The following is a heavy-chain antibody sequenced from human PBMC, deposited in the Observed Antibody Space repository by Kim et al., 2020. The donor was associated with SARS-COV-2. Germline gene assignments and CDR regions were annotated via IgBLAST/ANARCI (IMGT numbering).Heavy chain of an antibody. D-gene: IGHD2-2*01. V-gene: IGHV3-23*01. Sequence: GGSLRLSCVASGFTLSTCAMTWVRPAPGKGLEWVSSISARGVTYYADSVKGRFTVSRDSSKNTLDLQMNSLRAEDTALYYCATRPCDGGYAPWDYWGQGTLVTVSS. CDR3: ATRPCDGGYAPWDY. J-gene: IGHJ4*02. CDR2: ISARGVT. CDR1: GFTLSTCA.